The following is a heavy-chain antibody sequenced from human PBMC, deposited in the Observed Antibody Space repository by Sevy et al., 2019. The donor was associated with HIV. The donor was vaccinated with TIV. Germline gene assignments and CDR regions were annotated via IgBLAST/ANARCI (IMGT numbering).Heavy chain of an antibody. V-gene: IGHV3-30*04. D-gene: IGHD3-16*02. CDR1: GFTFSRYA. CDR3: ARDKGESSSSFLGELSY. J-gene: IGHJ4*02. Sequence: GGSLRLSCAASGFTFSRYAMNWVRQAPGKGLEWMAVISSDGRNKYYADSVKARFTNSRDNSKNTQYLQMNSLRSEDTALYYCARDKGESSSSFLGELSYWGQGTLVTVSS. CDR2: ISSDGRNK.